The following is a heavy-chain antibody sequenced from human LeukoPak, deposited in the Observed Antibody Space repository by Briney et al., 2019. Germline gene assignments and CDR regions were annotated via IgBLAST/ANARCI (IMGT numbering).Heavy chain of an antibody. J-gene: IGHJ4*02. CDR1: GGSISSYY. D-gene: IGHD3-10*01. CDR2: IYYSGST. CDR3: ARAQPGVTMVRDHFDY. V-gene: IGHV4-59*01. Sequence: SETLSLTCTVSGGSISSYYWSWIRQPPGKGLEWIGYIYYSGSTNYNPSLKSRVTISVNTSKNQFSLKLSSVTAADTAVYYCARAQPGVTMVRDHFDYWGQGTLVTVSS.